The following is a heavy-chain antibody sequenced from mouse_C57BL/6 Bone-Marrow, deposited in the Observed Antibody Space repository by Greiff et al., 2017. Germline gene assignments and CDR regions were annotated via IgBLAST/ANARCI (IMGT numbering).Heavy chain of an antibody. CDR3: ARNCDGRAWFAY. D-gene: IGHD4-1*01. CDR1: GYTFTSYW. Sequence: QVQLQQPGAELVKPGASVKLSCKASGYTFTSYWMQWVKQRPGQGLEWIGEIDPSDSYTNYNQKFKGKATLTVDTSSSTAYMQLSSLTSEDSAVYYCARNCDGRAWFAYWGQGTLVTVSA. CDR2: IDPSDSYT. V-gene: IGHV1-50*01. J-gene: IGHJ3*01.